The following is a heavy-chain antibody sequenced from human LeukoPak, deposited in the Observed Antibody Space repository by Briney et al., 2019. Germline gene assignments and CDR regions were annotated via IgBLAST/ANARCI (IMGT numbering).Heavy chain of an antibody. V-gene: IGHV3-7*03. CDR2: IKQDGSQK. CDR1: GFTFSSYW. D-gene: IGHD3-3*01. J-gene: IGHJ3*02. Sequence: GGSLRLSCAASGFTFSSYWMSWVRQAPGKGLEWVANIKQDGSQKYYVDSVSGRFTISRDNAKNSLYLQMNSLRSEDTAVYYCARPLELNYDFDAFDIWGQGTMVAVSS. CDR3: ARPLELNYDFDAFDI.